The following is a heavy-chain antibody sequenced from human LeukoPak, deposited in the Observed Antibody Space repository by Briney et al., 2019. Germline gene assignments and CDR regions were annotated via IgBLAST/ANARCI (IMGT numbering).Heavy chain of an antibody. D-gene: IGHD3-22*01. CDR2: INPNSGGT. J-gene: IGHJ5*02. CDR3: ARVGDSSGYYYGGNWFDP. V-gene: IGHV1-2*02. CDR1: GYTFTGYY. Sequence: ASVKVSCKASGYTFTGYYMRWVRQAPGQGLEWMGWINPNSGGTNYAQKFQGRVTMTRDTSISTAYMELSRLRSDDTAVYYCARVGDSSGYYYGGNWFDPWGQGTLVTVSS.